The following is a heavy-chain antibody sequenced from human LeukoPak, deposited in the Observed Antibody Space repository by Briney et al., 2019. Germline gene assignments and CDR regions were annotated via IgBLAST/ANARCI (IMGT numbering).Heavy chain of an antibody. CDR1: GGSISSHY. V-gene: IGHV4-59*11. CDR3: ASGLVVTHYLYFDL. CDR2: IYNTGGT. J-gene: IGHJ2*01. D-gene: IGHD2-8*02. Sequence: PSETLSLXCTVSGGSISSHYWSWIRQPPGKGLEWIGYIYNTGGTNYNPSLKSRVTISIDTSKNQFSLNLRSVTAADTAVYYCASGLVVTHYLYFDLWGRGTLVTVSS.